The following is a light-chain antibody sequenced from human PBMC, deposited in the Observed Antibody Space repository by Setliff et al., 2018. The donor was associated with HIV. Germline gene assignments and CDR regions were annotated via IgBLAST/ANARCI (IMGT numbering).Light chain of an antibody. Sequence: QSALAQPPSASGSPGQSVTISCTGTTNDVGGYNYVSWYQQHPGKAPKHMIYDVNNRPSGISDRFSCSKAGNTASLTISGLQTEDEADYYCASYTSRSTYVFGTGTKVTV. CDR1: TNDVGGYNY. CDR3: ASYTSRSTYV. V-gene: IGLV2-14*03. CDR2: DVN. J-gene: IGLJ1*01.